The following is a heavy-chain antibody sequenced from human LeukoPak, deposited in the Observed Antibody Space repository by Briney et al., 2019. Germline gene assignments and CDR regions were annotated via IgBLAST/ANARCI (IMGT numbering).Heavy chain of an antibody. J-gene: IGHJ4*02. D-gene: IGHD2-15*01. CDR2: FDPEDGET. V-gene: IGHV1-24*01. CDR1: GYTLTELS. CDR3: ATDLRYCSGGSCYRDY. Sequence: ASVTVSCTVSGYTLTELSMHWVRQAPGKGLEWMGGFDPEDGETIYAQKFQGRVTMTEDTSTDTAYMELSSLRSEDTAVYYCATDLRYCSGGSCYRDYWGQGTLVTVSS.